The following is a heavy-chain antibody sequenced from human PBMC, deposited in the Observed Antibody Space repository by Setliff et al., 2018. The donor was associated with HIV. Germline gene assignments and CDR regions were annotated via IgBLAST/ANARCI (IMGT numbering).Heavy chain of an antibody. CDR2: IYYTGST. Sequence: PSETLSLTCTVSGGSISTSRHYWGWIRQPPGKGLEWIGSIYYTGSTNYNPSLQSRVSISMDASKSKFSLKVTSVTSADTAVYYCAKGAGFYGDYTFDYWGQGNLVTVSS. CDR1: GGSISTSRHY. J-gene: IGHJ4*02. V-gene: IGHV4-39*07. D-gene: IGHD4-17*01. CDR3: AKGAGFYGDYTFDY.